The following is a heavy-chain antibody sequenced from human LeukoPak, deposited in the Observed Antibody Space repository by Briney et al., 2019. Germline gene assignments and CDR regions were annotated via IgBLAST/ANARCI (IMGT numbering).Heavy chain of an antibody. Sequence: GGSLRLSCVASGFTFNDYYMSWLRQAPGKGLEWLSCISSSGVNIYYADSLKGRFTISRDNAKNSLYLQITSLRAEDTAVYYCARSQGPEYYFDYWGQGTLVAASS. CDR1: GFTFNDYY. J-gene: IGHJ4*02. CDR2: ISSSGVNI. D-gene: IGHD1-14*01. V-gene: IGHV3-11*04. CDR3: ARSQGPEYYFDY.